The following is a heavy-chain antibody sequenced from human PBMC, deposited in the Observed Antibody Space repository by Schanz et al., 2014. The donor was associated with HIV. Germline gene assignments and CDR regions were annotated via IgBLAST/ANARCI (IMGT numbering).Heavy chain of an antibody. J-gene: IGHJ6*02. CDR1: GFTFSSYG. D-gene: IGHD3-16*02. Sequence: QVQLVESGGGVVQPGRSLRLSCAASGFTFSSYGMHWVRQAPGKGLEWEATISYDGGNKYYADSVKGRFTISRDTSKKKLYLQMNSLRAEDTAVYYCAKMEMAIVRWYYGMDVWGQGTTVTVSS. CDR3: AKMEMAIVRWYYGMDV. CDR2: ISYDGGNK. V-gene: IGHV3-30*18.